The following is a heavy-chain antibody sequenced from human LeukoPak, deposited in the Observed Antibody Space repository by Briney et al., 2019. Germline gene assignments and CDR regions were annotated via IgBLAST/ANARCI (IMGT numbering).Heavy chain of an antibody. CDR3: ARELWPFYFDY. D-gene: IGHD3-10*01. V-gene: IGHV1-3*01. Sequence: ASVKVSCKASGYTFTDYAMHWVRQAPGQRLEWMGWINAGIGNTKYSQKFQGRVTITRDTSASTAYMELSSLKTEDTAVYYCARELWPFYFDYWGQGTLVTVSS. CDR1: GYTFTDYA. CDR2: INAGIGNT. J-gene: IGHJ4*02.